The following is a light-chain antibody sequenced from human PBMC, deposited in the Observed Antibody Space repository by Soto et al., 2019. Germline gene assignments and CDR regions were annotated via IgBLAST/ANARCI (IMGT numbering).Light chain of an antibody. CDR3: QQYNEWPLT. CDR1: QSVFSN. CDR2: GAA. J-gene: IGKJ4*01. Sequence: EIVMTQSPATLSVSPGERATLSCRASQSVFSNLAWYQQKPGQAPRLLIYGAATRATGIPARFSGSGSGTEFTLTISSLQSEDFAFYYCQQYNEWPLTFGGGTKVEIK. V-gene: IGKV3-15*01.